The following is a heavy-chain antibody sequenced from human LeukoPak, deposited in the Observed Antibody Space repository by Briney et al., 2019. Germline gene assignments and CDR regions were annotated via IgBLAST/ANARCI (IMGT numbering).Heavy chain of an antibody. Sequence: GGSLRLSCAASGFTFSSYAMHWVRQAPGKGLEWVAVISYDGSNKYYADSVKGRFTISRDNSKNTLYLQMNSLRAEDTAVYYCAREGGYSYIGTSGIDYWGQGTLVTVSS. CDR1: GFTFSSYA. D-gene: IGHD5-18*01. CDR2: ISYDGSNK. J-gene: IGHJ4*02. CDR3: AREGGYSYIGTSGIDY. V-gene: IGHV3-30*04.